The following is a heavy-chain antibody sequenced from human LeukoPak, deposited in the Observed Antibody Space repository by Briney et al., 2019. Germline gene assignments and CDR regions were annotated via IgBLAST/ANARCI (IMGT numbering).Heavy chain of an antibody. J-gene: IGHJ1*01. CDR1: GGSISSYY. CDR2: IYYSEST. CDR3: AGDSRNTWFYD. D-gene: IGHD3-10*01. V-gene: IGHV4-59*12. Sequence: SETLSLTCTVSGGSISSYYWSWIRQPPGKGLEWIGYIYYSESTNYNPSLRSRVTMSLDTSKTHLSLKMISVTAADTATYYCAGDSRNTWFYDWGQGTLVTVSS.